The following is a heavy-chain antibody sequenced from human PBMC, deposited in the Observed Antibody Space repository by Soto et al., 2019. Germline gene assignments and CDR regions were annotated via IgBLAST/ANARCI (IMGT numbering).Heavy chain of an antibody. CDR2: INRDGSER. CDR1: GFPFSSYW. Sequence: PGGSLRLSCAASGFPFSSYWMSWVRQAPGKGLQWVANINRDGSERYYVDSLKGRFTISRDNAENSLYLEMNSLRDEDTAVYYCARKDGMDVWGQGTTVTVSS. V-gene: IGHV3-7*03. J-gene: IGHJ6*02. CDR3: ARKDGMDV.